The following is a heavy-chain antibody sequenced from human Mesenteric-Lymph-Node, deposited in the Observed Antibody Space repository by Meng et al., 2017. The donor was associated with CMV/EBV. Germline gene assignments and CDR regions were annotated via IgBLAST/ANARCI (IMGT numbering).Heavy chain of an antibody. Sequence: GESLKISCAASGFTFSRYGIHWVRQAPGKGLEWVAFVRFDGGDEHFADSVKGRFTISRDNSKSTLYLHMNNLRADDSAVYYCATGAGTLYDIDFWGQGTLVTVSS. CDR2: VRFDGGDE. J-gene: IGHJ4*02. D-gene: IGHD1-1*01. CDR3: ATGAGTLYDIDF. CDR1: GFTFSRYG. V-gene: IGHV3-30*02.